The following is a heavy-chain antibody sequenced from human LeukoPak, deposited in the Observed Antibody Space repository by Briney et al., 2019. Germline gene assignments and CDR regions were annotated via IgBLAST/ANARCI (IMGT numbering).Heavy chain of an antibody. CDR3: TRYYYTSGSYGELQY. V-gene: IGHV3-15*01. J-gene: IGHJ4*02. CDR2: IKRKTDGGTA. Sequence: PGGSLRLSCAASGFTFSDAWMSWVRQAPGKGLEWVGRIKRKTDGGTADYTAPLKDRFTISRDDSKNTLYPQMNTLKTEDTAVYYCTRYYYTSGSYGELQYWGQGTLVLVSS. D-gene: IGHD3-10*01. CDR1: GFTFSDAW.